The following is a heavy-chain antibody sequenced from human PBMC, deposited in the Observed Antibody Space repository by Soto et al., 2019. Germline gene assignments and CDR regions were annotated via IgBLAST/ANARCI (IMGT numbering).Heavy chain of an antibody. D-gene: IGHD3-3*01. J-gene: IGHJ4*02. CDR1: GFSLSTSGVG. V-gene: IGHV2-5*02. Sequence: QITLKESGPTLVKPTQTLTLTCTFSGFSLSTSGVGVGWIRQPPGKALEWLVLIYWDDDKRYSPSLKSRLTITKDTSKNQVVLTMTNMDPVDTATYYCAHRRWGYDFWSGYYFDYWGQGTLVTVSS. CDR3: AHRRWGYDFWSGYYFDY. CDR2: IYWDDDK.